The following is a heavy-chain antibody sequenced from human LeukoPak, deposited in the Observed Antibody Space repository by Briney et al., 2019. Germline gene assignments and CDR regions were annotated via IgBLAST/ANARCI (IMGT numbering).Heavy chain of an antibody. CDR2: ISKSGDST. Sequence: GGSLRLSCAASGFTFSSYAISWVRQAPGKGLEWVSAISKSGDSTYYADSVKGRFTISRDNSKNTIYLQMNSLRVEDTAVYYWAKLSGWTGWFFDYWGQGTVVTVSS. D-gene: IGHD6-19*01. CDR1: GFTFSSYA. V-gene: IGHV3-23*01. CDR3: AKLSGWTGWFFDY. J-gene: IGHJ4*02.